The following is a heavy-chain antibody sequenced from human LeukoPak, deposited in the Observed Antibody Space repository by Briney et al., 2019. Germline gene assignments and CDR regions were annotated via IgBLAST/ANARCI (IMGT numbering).Heavy chain of an antibody. CDR1: GFTFSSSTFGSYT. V-gene: IGHV3-21*01. D-gene: IGHD4-11*01. CDR2: ISSTGTYI. J-gene: IGHJ4*02. CDR3: ARDLDYSTGFDY. Sequence: GGSLRLSCATAGFTFSSSTFGSYTMNWVRQAPGKGLDRVSSISSTGTYIYYTDSVKGRFTISRDIANSLLYLQMNSLRADDTAVYYCARDLDYSTGFDYWGQGTLVTVSS.